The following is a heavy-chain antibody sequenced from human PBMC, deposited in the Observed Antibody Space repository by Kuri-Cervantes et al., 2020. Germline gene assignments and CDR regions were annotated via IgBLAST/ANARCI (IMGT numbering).Heavy chain of an antibody. Sequence: GESLKISCAASGFTFSSYSMNWVRQAPGKGLEWVSSISTSSSYIHYADSLKGRFTISRDNAKNSLYLQMNSLRAEDTAVYYCAREPNSPSIDYWGQGTLVTVSS. CDR2: ISTSSSYI. J-gene: IGHJ4*02. D-gene: IGHD2-21*01. V-gene: IGHV3-21*01. CDR1: GFTFSSYS. CDR3: AREPNSPSIDY.